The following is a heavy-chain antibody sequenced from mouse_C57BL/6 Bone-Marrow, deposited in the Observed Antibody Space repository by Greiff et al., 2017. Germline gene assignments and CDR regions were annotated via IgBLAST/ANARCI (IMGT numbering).Heavy chain of an antibody. J-gene: IGHJ2*01. CDR3: ASGLDY. CDR1: GYTFTSSW. Sequence: VQLQQPGAELVKPGASVKLSCKAPGYTFTSSWMHWVKQRPGQGFEWIGMIHPNSGSLTYNEKFKSKATLPVDKSSSTAYMQLSSLTSEDSAVDYCASGLDYWGQGTTLTVSS. V-gene: IGHV1-64*01. CDR2: IHPNSGSL.